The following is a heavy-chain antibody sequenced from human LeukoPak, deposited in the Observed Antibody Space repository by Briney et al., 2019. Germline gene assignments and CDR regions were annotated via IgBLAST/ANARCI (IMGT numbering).Heavy chain of an antibody. D-gene: IGHD5-24*01. V-gene: IGHV5-51*01. Sequence: GESLKISCEVSGYTFTGYWIGWVRQMPGKGLEWMGIIYPGDSDTRYSPSFQGQVTISADKYISTAHLQWSSLKASDTAMYYCARASGRDGYNFDFWGQGTMVTVSS. CDR2: IYPGDSDT. CDR1: GYTFTGYW. CDR3: ARASGRDGYNFDF. J-gene: IGHJ3*01.